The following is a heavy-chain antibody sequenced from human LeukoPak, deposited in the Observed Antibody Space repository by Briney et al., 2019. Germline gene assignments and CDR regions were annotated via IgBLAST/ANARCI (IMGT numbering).Heavy chain of an antibody. J-gene: IGHJ4*02. CDR3: ARGRSHCTNGVRYTCYFDY. CDR2: INHSGST. CDR1: GGSFSGYY. V-gene: IGHV4-34*01. Sequence: SETLSLTCAVYGGSFSGYYWSWIRQPPGKGLEWIGEINHSGSTNYNPSLKSRVTISVDTSKNQFSLKLSSVTAADTAVYYCARGRSHCTNGVRYTCYFDYWGQGTLVTVSS. D-gene: IGHD2-8*01.